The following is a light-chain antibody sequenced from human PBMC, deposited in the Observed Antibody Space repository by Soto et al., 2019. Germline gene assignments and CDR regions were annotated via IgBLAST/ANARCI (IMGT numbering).Light chain of an antibody. V-gene: IGLV2-14*01. J-gene: IGLJ3*02. Sequence: QSALTQPASVSGSPGQSVTISCTGTSSDVGGYDYVSWYQQHPGKAPKLMIYAVTNRPSGVSIRFSGSKSGNTASLTISGLQAEDEADYYCSSYTEITPWVFGGGTKLTVL. CDR3: SSYTEITPWV. CDR2: AVT. CDR1: SSDVGGYDY.